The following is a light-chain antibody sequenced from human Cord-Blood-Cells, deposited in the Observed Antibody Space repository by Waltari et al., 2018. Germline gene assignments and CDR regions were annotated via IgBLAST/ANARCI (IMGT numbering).Light chain of an antibody. J-gene: IGLJ3*02. CDR3: AAWDDSLNGWV. V-gene: IGLV1-44*01. CDR1: SSHIVSNT. CDR2: STN. Sequence: QSVLTQPPSASGTPGQRVTISCSGSSSHIVSNTVNWYQQLPGTAPKLLIYSTNQRPSGVPDRFSGSKSGTSASLAISGLQSEDEADYYCAAWDDSLNGWVFGGGTKLTVL.